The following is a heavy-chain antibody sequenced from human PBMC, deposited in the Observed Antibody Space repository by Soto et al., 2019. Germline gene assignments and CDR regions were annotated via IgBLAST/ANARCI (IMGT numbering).Heavy chain of an antibody. Sequence: SQTLSLTCAISGDSVSSKSAAWSWIRQSPSRGLEWLGRTYYKSKWYNDYVVSVKSRITIDADTSKNQFSLQLNSVTPEDTAVYYCARESRRSWYYYYGMDVWGQGTTVTVSS. CDR1: GDSVSSKSAA. J-gene: IGHJ6*02. CDR3: ARESRRSWYYYYGMDV. CDR2: TYYKSKWYN. V-gene: IGHV6-1*01.